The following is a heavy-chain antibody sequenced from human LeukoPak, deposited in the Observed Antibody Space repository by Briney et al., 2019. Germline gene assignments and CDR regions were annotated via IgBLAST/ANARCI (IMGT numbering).Heavy chain of an antibody. J-gene: IGHJ4*02. V-gene: IGHV3-23*01. CDR1: GFTFSNYA. CDR3: AKGGYSSGWYEGY. CDR2: ISGSAVST. Sequence: GGSLRLSCEASGFTFSNYAMSWVRQAPGKGLEWVSAISGSAVSTYYADSVKGRLTISRDNSKNTLYLQMNSLRAEDTAVYYCAKGGYSSGWYEGYWGQGALVTVSS. D-gene: IGHD6-19*01.